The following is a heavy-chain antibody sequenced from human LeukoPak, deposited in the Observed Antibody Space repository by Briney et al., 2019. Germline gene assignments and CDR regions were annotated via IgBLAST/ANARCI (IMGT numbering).Heavy chain of an antibody. CDR2: IYYSGST. D-gene: IGHD3-3*01. Sequence: SETLSLTCTVSGGSISSGGYYWSWIRQHPGKGLEWIGYIYYSGSTYYNPSLKSRVTISVDTSKNQFSLKLSSVTAADTAAYYCARGGYDFWSGYLPFLRWGQGTLVTVSS. CDR1: GGSISSGGYY. V-gene: IGHV4-31*03. CDR3: ARGGYDFWSGYLPFLR. J-gene: IGHJ4*02.